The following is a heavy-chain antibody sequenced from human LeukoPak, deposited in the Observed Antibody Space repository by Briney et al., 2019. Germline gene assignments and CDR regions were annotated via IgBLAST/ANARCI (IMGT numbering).Heavy chain of an antibody. J-gene: IGHJ4*02. CDR3: ARERVRGSGVIDY. CDR2: IYYSGST. D-gene: IGHD3-10*01. Sequence: KASETLSLTCTVSGGSISSYYWSWIRQPPGKGLEWIGYIYYSGSTNYNPSLKSRVTISVDTSKNQFSLKLSSVTAADTAVYYCARERVRGSGVIDYWGQGTLVTVSS. V-gene: IGHV4-59*01. CDR1: GGSISSYY.